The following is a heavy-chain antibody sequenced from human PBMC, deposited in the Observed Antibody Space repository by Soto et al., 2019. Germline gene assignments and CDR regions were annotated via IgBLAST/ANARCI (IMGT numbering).Heavy chain of an antibody. V-gene: IGHV3-21*01. CDR3: ARVADYYDSSGYLPVVD. CDR2: IISSGSFI. CDR1: GFSFSNDN. D-gene: IGHD3-22*01. Sequence: GGSLRRSCAASGFSFSNDNMNWIRQAPGKGLEGVSSIISSGSFIYYADSVKGRFTISRDNAKNSLYLQMNSLRAEDTALYYCARVADYYDSSGYLPVVDWGQGTLVTVSS. J-gene: IGHJ4*02.